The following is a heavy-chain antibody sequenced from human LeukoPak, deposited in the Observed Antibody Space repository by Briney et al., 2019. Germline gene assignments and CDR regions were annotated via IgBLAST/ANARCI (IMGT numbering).Heavy chain of an antibody. V-gene: IGHV4-38-2*02. Sequence: SETLSLTCTVSGYSISSGYYWGWIRQPPGKGLEWIGSIYHSGSTYYNPSFKSRVTISGDTSKNQFSLKLSSVTAADTAVYYCARHRPFASFDYWGQGTLVTVSS. J-gene: IGHJ4*02. CDR1: GYSISSGYY. CDR3: ARHRPFASFDY. CDR2: IYHSGST.